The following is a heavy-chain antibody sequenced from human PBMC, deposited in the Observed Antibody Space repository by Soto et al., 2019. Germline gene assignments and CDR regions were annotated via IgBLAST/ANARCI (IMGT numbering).Heavy chain of an antibody. J-gene: IGHJ4*02. CDR3: ARGETDMVNVGFDY. D-gene: IGHD5-18*01. Sequence: EVQLVESGGGLVQPGGSLRLSCAASGFTFSSYWMSWVRQAPGKGLEWVANIKQDGSEKYYVDSVKGRFTISRDNAKNSLYLQMNSLRAEDTAVYYCARGETDMVNVGFDYWGQGTLVTVSS. V-gene: IGHV3-7*03. CDR1: GFTFSSYW. CDR2: IKQDGSEK.